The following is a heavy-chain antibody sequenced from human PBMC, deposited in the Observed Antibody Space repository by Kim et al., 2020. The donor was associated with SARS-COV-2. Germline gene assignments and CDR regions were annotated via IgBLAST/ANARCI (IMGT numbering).Heavy chain of an antibody. D-gene: IGHD6-13*01. J-gene: IGHJ6*02. CDR1: GFTFSSYS. Sequence: GGSLRLSCAASGFTFSSYSMNWVRQAPGKGLEWVSSISSSSSYIYYADSVKGRFTISRDNAKNSLYLQMNSLRAEDTAVYYCARAGSIAALGGYYGMDVWGQGTTVTVSS. CDR3: ARAGSIAALGGYYGMDV. CDR2: ISSSSSYI. V-gene: IGHV3-21*01.